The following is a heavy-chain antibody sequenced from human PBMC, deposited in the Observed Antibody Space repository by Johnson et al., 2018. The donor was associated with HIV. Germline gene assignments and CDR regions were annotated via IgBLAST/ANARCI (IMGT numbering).Heavy chain of an antibody. CDR2: IQSGGST. D-gene: IGHD5-18*01. CDR1: GFTVSSNY. CDR3: AKGEAQEGWIQLQSYAFDF. V-gene: IGHV3-66*03. J-gene: IGHJ3*01. Sequence: VQLVESGGGLIQPGGSLRLSCVVSGFTVSSNYMSWVRQAPGKGLEWVSVIQSGGSTSYADSVRGRFTIPRDNSRKTLYLQMSNLRTEETAVYYCAKGEAQEGWIQLQSYAFDFWGRGTMVTVSS.